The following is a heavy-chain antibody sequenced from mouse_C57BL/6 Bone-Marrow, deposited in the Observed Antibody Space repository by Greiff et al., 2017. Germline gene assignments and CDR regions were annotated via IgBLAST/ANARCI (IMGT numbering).Heavy chain of an antibody. CDR3: ARIIYYYGSSHWYFDV. CDR1: GYTFTSYG. J-gene: IGHJ1*03. CDR2: IYPRSGNT. D-gene: IGHD1-1*01. Sequence: QVQLQQSGAELARPGASVKLSCKASGYTFTSYGISWVKQRTGQGLEWIGEIYPRSGNTYYNEKFKGKATLTADKSSSTAYMELRSLKSEDSAVXFCARIIYYYGSSHWYFDVWGTGTTVTVSS. V-gene: IGHV1-81*01.